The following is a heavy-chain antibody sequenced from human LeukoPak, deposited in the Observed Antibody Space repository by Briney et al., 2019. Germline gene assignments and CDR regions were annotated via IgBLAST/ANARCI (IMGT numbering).Heavy chain of an antibody. CDR2: IYDSGST. V-gene: IGHV4-61*05. CDR3: ARQSISGSSLSYFDY. D-gene: IGHD3-22*01. Sequence: PSETLSLTCTVSGGSISSSSLYWGWIRQPPGRGLEWIGNIYDSGSTNYNPSLKSRVTISVDTSKNQCSLKLSSVTAADTAVYYCARQSISGSSLSYFDYWGQGTLVNVSS. CDR1: GGSISSSSLY. J-gene: IGHJ4*02.